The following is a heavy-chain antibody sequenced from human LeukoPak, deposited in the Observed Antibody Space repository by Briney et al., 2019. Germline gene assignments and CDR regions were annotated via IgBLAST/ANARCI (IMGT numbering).Heavy chain of an antibody. D-gene: IGHD3-10*01. CDR3: ARQFGELLYYYYGMDV. Sequence: GGSLRLSCAASGFTFSSYSMNWVRQAPGQGLEWVSSISSSSSYIYYADSVKGRFTISRDNAKNSLYLQMNSLRAEDTAVYYCARQFGELLYYYYGMDVWGQGTTVTVSS. CDR1: GFTFSSYS. V-gene: IGHV3-21*01. CDR2: ISSSSSYI. J-gene: IGHJ6*02.